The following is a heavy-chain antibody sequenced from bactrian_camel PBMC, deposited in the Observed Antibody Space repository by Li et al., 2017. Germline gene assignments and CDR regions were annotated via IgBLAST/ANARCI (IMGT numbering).Heavy chain of an antibody. CDR2: IYIGTSTT. V-gene: IGHV3S40*01. CDR1: RYAYIGNC. CDR3: AAEPRAYYSGGS. J-gene: IGHJ6*01. D-gene: IGHD2*01. Sequence: VQLVESGGGSVQAGGSLTLTCAASRYAYIGNCLGWFRQAPGKEREGVAAIYIGTSTTYYDDSVKGRFTISEDYARNTVYLQMNNLKPEDRAMYYCAAEPRAYYSGGSRGQGTQVTVS.